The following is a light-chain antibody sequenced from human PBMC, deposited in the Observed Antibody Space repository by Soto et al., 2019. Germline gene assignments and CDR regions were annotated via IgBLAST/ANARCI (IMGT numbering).Light chain of an antibody. CDR2: EVS. CDR3: SSKTSSVTVA. Sequence: QSALTQPASVSGSPGQSITISCTGTSSDVGGYNYVSWYQQHPGKAPKLMIYEVSNRPSGVSNRFSGSKSGNTASLTISGLQAADEADYYCSSKTSSVTVAFGGGTKLTVL. V-gene: IGLV2-14*01. CDR1: SSDVGGYNY. J-gene: IGLJ2*01.